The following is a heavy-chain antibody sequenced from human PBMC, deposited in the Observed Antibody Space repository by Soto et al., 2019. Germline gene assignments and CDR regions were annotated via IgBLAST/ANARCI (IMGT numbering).Heavy chain of an antibody. J-gene: IGHJ4*02. CDR3: ARYTSLLRWGYFDY. Sequence: QVQLVQSGAEVKKPGSSVKVSCKASGGTFSSYAISWVRQAPGQGLEWMGGIIPIFGTANYAQKFQGRVTITADKCTSTAYMELSSLRSEDTAVYYCARYTSLLRWGYFDYWGQGTLVTVSS. V-gene: IGHV1-69*06. D-gene: IGHD3-3*01. CDR1: GGTFSSYA. CDR2: IIPIFGTA.